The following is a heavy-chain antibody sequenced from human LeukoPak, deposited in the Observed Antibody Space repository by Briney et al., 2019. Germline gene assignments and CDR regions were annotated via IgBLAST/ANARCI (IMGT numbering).Heavy chain of an antibody. CDR1: GGTFSSYA. D-gene: IGHD2-21*02. J-gene: IGHJ4*02. CDR2: IIPILGIA. V-gene: IGHV1-69*04. Sequence: SVKVSCKASGGTFSSYAISWVRQAPGQGLEWMGRIIPILGIANYAQKFQGRVTITADKSTSTAYMKLSSLRSEDTAVYYCAREIDQRVRVTTRYVRLYYFDYWGQGTLVTVSS. CDR3: AREIDQRVRVTTRYVRLYYFDY.